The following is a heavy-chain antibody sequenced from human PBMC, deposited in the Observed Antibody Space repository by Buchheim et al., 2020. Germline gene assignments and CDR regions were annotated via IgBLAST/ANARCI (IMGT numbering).Heavy chain of an antibody. D-gene: IGHD3-16*02. CDR1: GGSFSGYY. CDR3: ARGYRTSERWFDP. CDR2: INHSGST. J-gene: IGHJ5*02. Sequence: QVQLQQWGAGLLKPSETLSLTCAVYGGSFSGYYWSWIRQPPGKGLEWIGEINHSGSTNYNPSLKSRVTISVDTSKNQFSLKLSSVTAAYTAVYYCARGYRTSERWFDPWGQGTL. V-gene: IGHV4-34*01.